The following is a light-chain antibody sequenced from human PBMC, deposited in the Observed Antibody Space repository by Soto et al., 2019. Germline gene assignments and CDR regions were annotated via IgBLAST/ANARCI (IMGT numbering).Light chain of an antibody. CDR1: ENISNF. CDR3: QHYYNYSWT. J-gene: IGKJ1*01. V-gene: IGKV1-5*03. CDR2: RAS. Sequence: DIQLTQSPSTLSASVGDRVTITCRASENISNFLAWFQLSPGRAPKLLIYRASSLENRVPSRFSGSGSGTEFTFSISSLQPDDFATYYCQHYYNYSWTFGPGTRVDLK.